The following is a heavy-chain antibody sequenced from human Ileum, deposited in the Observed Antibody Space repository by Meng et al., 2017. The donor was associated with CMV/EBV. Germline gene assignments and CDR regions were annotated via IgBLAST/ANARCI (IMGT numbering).Heavy chain of an antibody. CDR2: ISGGTSTI. CDR3: TRDRSFTISPGGYYRDMDV. J-gene: IGHJ6*02. Sequence: GESLKTPCAASGFTFSTYSMNWVRQAPGKGLEWISYISGGTSTIYHADSLRGRFTISRDNAKNSLYLRVDSLRAGDTAVYYCTRDRSFTISPGGYYRDMDVWGQGTTVTVSS. D-gene: IGHD2-8*02. V-gene: IGHV3-48*04. CDR1: GFTFSTYS.